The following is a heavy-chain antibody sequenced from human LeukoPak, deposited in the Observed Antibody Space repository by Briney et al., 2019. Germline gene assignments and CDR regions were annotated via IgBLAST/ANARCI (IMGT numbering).Heavy chain of an antibody. V-gene: IGHV1-69*04. CDR1: GGTFSSYA. CDR3: ARARSTVATYYFDY. CDR2: IIPILGIA. Sequence: SVKVSCKASGGTFSSYAISWVRQAPGQGLEWMGRIIPILGIANYAQKFQGRVTITADKSTSTAYMELSSLRSEDTAVYYCARARSTVATYYFDYWGQGTLVTVSS. D-gene: IGHD4-23*01. J-gene: IGHJ4*02.